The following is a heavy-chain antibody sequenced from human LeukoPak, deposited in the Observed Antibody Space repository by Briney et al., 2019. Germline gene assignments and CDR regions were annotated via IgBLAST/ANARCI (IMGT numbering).Heavy chain of an antibody. CDR1: GFTFSSYG. D-gene: IGHD6-19*01. Sequence: GGSLRLSCAASGFTFSSYGMHWVRQAPGKGLEWVAVIWYDGSNKYYADSVKGRFTISRDNSKNTLYLQMNSLRAEDTAVYYCARESAVAGRGASDIWGQGTMVTVSS. J-gene: IGHJ3*02. CDR3: ARESAVAGRGASDI. CDR2: IWYDGSNK. V-gene: IGHV3-33*01.